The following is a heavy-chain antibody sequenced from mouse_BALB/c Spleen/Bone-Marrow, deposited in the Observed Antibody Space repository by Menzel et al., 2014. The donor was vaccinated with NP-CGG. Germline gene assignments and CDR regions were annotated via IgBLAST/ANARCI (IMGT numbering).Heavy chain of an antibody. D-gene: IGHD1-1*01. Sequence: EVKLVESGAELVKPGASVKLSCTASGFNIKDTYMHWVKQRPEQGLEWIGRIDPANGNTKYDPKFQGKATITADTSSNTAYLQLSSLTSEDTAVYYCAEGGSSYGWYFDVWGAGTTVTVSS. CDR2: IDPANGNT. J-gene: IGHJ1*01. CDR1: GFNIKDTY. V-gene: IGHV14-3*02. CDR3: AEGGSSYGWYFDV.